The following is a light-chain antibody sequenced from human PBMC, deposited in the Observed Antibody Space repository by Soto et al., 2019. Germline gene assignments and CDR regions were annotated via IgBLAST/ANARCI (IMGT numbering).Light chain of an antibody. CDR1: QSVSGSY. CDR3: QQYGSSPRT. CDR2: GAS. J-gene: IGKJ4*01. Sequence: EIVLTQSPGTLSLSPGERATLSCRASQSVSGSYLAWYQQKPGQAPRLVIYGASSRATGIPDRFSGSGSGTDFTLTISRLEPEDFAVYYCQQYGSSPRTFGGGTKVEIK. V-gene: IGKV3-20*01.